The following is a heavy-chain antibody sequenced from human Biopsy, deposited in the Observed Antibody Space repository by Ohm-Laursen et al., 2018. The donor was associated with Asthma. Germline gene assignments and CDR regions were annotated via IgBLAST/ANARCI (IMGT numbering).Heavy chain of an antibody. CDR3: ARCRVGYSSGWSLLLKKIYYSGMDV. CDR2: IMTVFGTT. Sequence: SSVKVSCKAPGGTFSNFAISWVRQAPGQGLERLGGIMTVFGTTNYAQKFQGRVTITADESTSTAYMEVTSLRSEDTAIYYCARCRVGYSSGWSLLLKKIYYSGMDVWGQGTAVTVSS. V-gene: IGHV1-69*01. CDR1: GGTFSNFA. D-gene: IGHD6-19*01. J-gene: IGHJ6*02.